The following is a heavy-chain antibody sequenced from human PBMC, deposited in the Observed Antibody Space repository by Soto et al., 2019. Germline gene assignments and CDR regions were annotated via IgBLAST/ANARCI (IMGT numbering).Heavy chain of an antibody. CDR3: ARAYDPSTVTTNYYGMDV. CDR1: GYIFTSYY. CDR2: INPSGGST. V-gene: IGHV1-46*01. D-gene: IGHD4-17*01. Sequence: GASVKVSCKASGYIFTSYYMHWVRQAPGQGLEWMGIINPSGGSTSYAQKFQGRVTMTRDTSTSTVYMELSSLRSEDTAVYYCARAYDPSTVTTNYYGMDVWGQGTTVTVSS. J-gene: IGHJ6*02.